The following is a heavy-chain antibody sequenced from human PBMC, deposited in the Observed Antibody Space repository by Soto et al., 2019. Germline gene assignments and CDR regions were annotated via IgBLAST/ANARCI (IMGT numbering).Heavy chain of an antibody. Sequence: QVQLQESGPGLVEPSGTLSLTCAVSGGSVSSTNWWSWVRQPPGKGLEWIGEIYHSGSTYYNPSLTSRVTISVDKSKNQFSLRLSSVTAADTAVYLCARDRAVSARGSFDYWGQGTLVTVSS. CDR3: ARDRAVSARGSFDY. D-gene: IGHD6-19*01. CDR2: IYHSGST. V-gene: IGHV4-4*02. J-gene: IGHJ4*02. CDR1: GGSVSSTNW.